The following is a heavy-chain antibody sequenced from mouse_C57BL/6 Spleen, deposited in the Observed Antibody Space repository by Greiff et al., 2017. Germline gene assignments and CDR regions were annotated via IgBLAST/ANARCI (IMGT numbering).Heavy chain of an antibody. D-gene: IGHD1-1*01. V-gene: IGHV1-47*01. CDR1: GYTFTTYP. CDR3: ARSYYGSSSHYFDY. J-gene: IGHJ2*01. Sequence: VKLVESGAELVKPGASVKMSCKASGYTFTTYPIEWMKQNHGKSLEWIGNFHPYNDDTKYNEKFKGKATLTVEKSSSTVYLELSRLTSDDSAVYYCARSYYGSSSHYFDYWGQGTTLTVSS. CDR2: FHPYNDDT.